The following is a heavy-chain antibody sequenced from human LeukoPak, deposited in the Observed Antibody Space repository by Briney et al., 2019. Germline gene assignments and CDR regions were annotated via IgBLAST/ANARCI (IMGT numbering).Heavy chain of an antibody. J-gene: IGHJ4*02. Sequence: PGGSLRLSCAASGFTVSSNYMSWVRQAPGKGLEWVSVIHSGGSTYYADSVKGRFTISRDNSKNTLYLQMNSLRAEDTAVYYCARGQDSSSSFDYWGQGTLVTVS. D-gene: IGHD6-6*01. CDR3: ARGQDSSSSFDY. CDR1: GFTVSSNY. CDR2: IHSGGST. V-gene: IGHV3-53*01.